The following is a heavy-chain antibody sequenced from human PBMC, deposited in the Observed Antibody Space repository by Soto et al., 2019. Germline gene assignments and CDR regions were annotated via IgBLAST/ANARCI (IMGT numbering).Heavy chain of an antibody. CDR2: IELDGREK. CDR3: ATAASGYYFDN. D-gene: IGHD3-22*01. Sequence: PGGSLRLSCAASSFIFSSYWVSWVRQAPGKGLEWVANIELDGREKDYVDSVKGRFTISRDNVKRLAFLQMNSLRAEDTAVYYCATAASGYYFDNWGQGSLVTVSS. J-gene: IGHJ4*02. V-gene: IGHV3-7*01. CDR1: SFIFSSYW.